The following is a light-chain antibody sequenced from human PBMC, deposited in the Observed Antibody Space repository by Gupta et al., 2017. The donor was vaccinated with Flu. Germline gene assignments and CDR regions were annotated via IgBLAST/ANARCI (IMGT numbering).Light chain of an antibody. CDR3: QQYDTWPYT. V-gene: IGKV3-15*01. J-gene: IGKJ2*01. CDR1: QSVSSK. Sequence: EIVMTQSPATLSVSPGERATLSCRASQSVSSKLAWYQQKPGQAPRLLIYVASTRATGIPARFSGSRSGTEFTLTISSLQSEDFAVYYCQQYDTWPYTFGQGTKLEIK. CDR2: VAS.